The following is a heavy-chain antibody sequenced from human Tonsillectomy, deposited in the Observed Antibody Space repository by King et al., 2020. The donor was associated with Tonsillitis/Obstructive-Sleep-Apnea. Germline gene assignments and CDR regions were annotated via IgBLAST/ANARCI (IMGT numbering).Heavy chain of an antibody. CDR2: IDPSDSYT. J-gene: IGHJ4*02. D-gene: IGHD2-2*02. CDR3: ASLIGYCRSTSCYSLDY. Sequence: QLVQSGAEVKKPGESLRISCKGSGYNFTSYGITWVRQMPGKGLEWMGRIDPSDSYTNYSPSFQGHVSISADKSISTAYLQWSSLKASDTAMYYCASLIGYCRSTSCYSLDYGGQSTLVSVFS. CDR1: GYNFTSYG. V-gene: IGHV5-10-1*03.